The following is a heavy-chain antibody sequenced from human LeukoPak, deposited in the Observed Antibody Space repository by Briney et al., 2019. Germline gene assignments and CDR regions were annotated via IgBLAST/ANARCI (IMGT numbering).Heavy chain of an antibody. D-gene: IGHD6-6*01. V-gene: IGHV3-74*03. J-gene: IGHJ4*02. CDR1: GFTFRNHW. CDR3: ARDQRVTGRPDIDY. CDR2: ISSDGSST. Sequence: GGSLRLSCPAPGFTFRNHWMHWVRQTPGKGLVWVSRISSDGSSTTYADSVKGRFTISRDNAKNTLYLQMNKLRAEDTAMYYCARDQRVTGRPDIDYWGQGTLVIVSS.